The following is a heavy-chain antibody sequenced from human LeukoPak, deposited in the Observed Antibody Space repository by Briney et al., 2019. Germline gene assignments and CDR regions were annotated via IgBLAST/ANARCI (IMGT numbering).Heavy chain of an antibody. CDR3: ARGLFLGTLLPFDY. V-gene: IGHV1-2*02. CDR2: INPNSGGT. Sequence: ASVKVSCKASGYTFTGYYMHWVRQAPGQGLEWMGWINPNSGGTNYAQKFQGRVTMTRDTSISTAYMELSRLRSDDTAVYYCARGLFLGTLLPFDYWGQGTLVTVSS. J-gene: IGHJ4*02. D-gene: IGHD7-27*01. CDR1: GYTFTGYY.